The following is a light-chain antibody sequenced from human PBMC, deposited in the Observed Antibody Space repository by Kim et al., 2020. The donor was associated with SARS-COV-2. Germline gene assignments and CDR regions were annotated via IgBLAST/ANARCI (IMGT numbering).Light chain of an antibody. CDR1: RSIANF. CDR3: QQSMSTPLT. V-gene: IGKV1-39*01. J-gene: IGKJ4*01. CDR2: RAS. Sequence: VGDRVTLACLASRSIANFLNWYQHKPGTAPKLLIHRASSTESGVPSRFSGSGSGTDFTLTISSLQPEDFATYYCQQSMSTPLTFGGGTKVEIK.